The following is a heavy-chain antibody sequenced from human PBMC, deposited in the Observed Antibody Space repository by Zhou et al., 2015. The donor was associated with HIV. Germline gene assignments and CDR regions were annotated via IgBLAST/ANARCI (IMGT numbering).Heavy chain of an antibody. J-gene: IGHJ3*02. D-gene: IGHD3-22*01. V-gene: IGHV1-69*06. CDR3: ARSSGNYDFAFDI. CDR2: IIPDSVTGPLSGTK. CDR1: GETFTMGA. Sequence: QVHLVQSGPELKKSGSSMKVSCTSSGETFTMGAIWVRQAPGQGLEWMGGIIPDSVTGPLSGTKVYSQKFQGRLTLTADKSTGAAYMELSSLRSEDAAVYYCARSSGNYDFAFDIWGQGTRVIVSS.